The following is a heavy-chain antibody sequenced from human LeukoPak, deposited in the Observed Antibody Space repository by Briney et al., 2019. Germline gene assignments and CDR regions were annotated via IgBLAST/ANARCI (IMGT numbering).Heavy chain of an antibody. CDR1: GGSISSSSYY. Sequence: SETLSLTCTVSGGSISSSSYYWGWIRQPPGKGLEWIGSIYYSGSTYYNSSLKSRVTISVDTSKNQFSLKLSSVTAADTAVYYCARDYGDYVDAFDIWGQGTMVTVSS. J-gene: IGHJ3*02. CDR3: ARDYGDYVDAFDI. D-gene: IGHD4-17*01. CDR2: IYYSGST. V-gene: IGHV4-39*01.